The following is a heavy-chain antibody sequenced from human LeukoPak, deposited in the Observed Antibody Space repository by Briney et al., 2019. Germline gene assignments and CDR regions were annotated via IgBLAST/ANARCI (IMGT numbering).Heavy chain of an antibody. CDR1: GYTFTSYA. CDR2: INTNTGNP. Sequence: GASVKVSCKASGYTFTSYAMNWVRQAPGQGLEWMGWINTNTGNPTYAQGFTGRFVFSLDTSVSTAYLQISSLKAEDTAVYYCARTGCIGPMIVVVIPYYYYGMDVWGQGTTVTVSS. D-gene: IGHD3-22*01. V-gene: IGHV7-4-1*02. J-gene: IGHJ6*02. CDR3: ARTGCIGPMIVVVIPYYYYGMDV.